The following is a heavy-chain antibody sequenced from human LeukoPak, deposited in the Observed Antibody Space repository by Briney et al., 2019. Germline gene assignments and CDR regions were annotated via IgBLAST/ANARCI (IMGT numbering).Heavy chain of an antibody. CDR2: IVVGSGNT. V-gene: IGHV1-58*02. Sequence: ASVKVSCKASGFTFTSSTMQWVRQARGQRLECIGWIVVGSGNTNYAQKFQERVTITRDMSTSTAYMELSSLRSEDTAVYYCAADDGYSYGDTDAFDIWGQGTMVTVSS. CDR3: AADDGYSYGDTDAFDI. J-gene: IGHJ3*02. CDR1: GFTFTSST. D-gene: IGHD5-18*01.